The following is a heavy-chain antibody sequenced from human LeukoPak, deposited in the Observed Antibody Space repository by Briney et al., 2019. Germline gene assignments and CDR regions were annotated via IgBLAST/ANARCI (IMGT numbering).Heavy chain of an antibody. J-gene: IGHJ4*02. D-gene: IGHD3-10*01. CDR3: ARFVGLWFGEHYFDY. CDR1: GGSISSYY. V-gene: IGHV4-59*12. Sequence: SETLSLTCSVSGGSISSYYWSWIRQPPGKGLEWIGYIYYSGSTNYNPSLSSRVTISVDTSKNQFSLKLSSVTAADTAVYYCARFVGLWFGEHYFDYWGQGTLVTVSS. CDR2: IYYSGST.